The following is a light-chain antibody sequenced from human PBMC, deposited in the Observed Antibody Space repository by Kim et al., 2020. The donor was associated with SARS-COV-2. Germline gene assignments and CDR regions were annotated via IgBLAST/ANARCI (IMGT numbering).Light chain of an antibody. J-gene: IGLJ2*01. CDR2: GKN. Sequence: SSELTQDPAVSVALGQTVWITCQGDCLKISYANWYQQKPGQAPVLVLYGKNDRPSGIPDRFSASTPLNTASLTITGAQAVDEADYYCNPRDSSGYHVVFGGGTQLTVL. CDR1: CLKISY. CDR3: NPRDSSGYHVV. V-gene: IGLV3-19*01.